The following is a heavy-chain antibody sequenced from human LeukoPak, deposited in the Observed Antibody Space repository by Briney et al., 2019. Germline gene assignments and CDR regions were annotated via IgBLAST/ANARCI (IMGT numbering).Heavy chain of an antibody. Sequence: PGGSLRLSCAASGFTFSSYAMHWVRQAPGKGLEYVSAISSNGGSTYYANSVKGRFTISRDNSKNTLYLQMGSLRAEDMAVYYCARETYYYDSSGYYSPLFFDYWGQGTPVTVSS. V-gene: IGHV3-64*01. CDR2: ISSNGGST. CDR3: ARETYYYDSSGYYSPLFFDY. J-gene: IGHJ4*02. CDR1: GFTFSSYA. D-gene: IGHD3-22*01.